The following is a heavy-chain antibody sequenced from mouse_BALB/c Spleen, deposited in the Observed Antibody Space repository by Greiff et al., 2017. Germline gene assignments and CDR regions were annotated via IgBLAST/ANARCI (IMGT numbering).Heavy chain of an antibody. V-gene: IGHV14-4*02. D-gene: IGHD1-1*01. J-gene: IGHJ4*01. CDR3: SCSCEAMDY. CDR2: IDPENGDT. CDR1: GFNIKDYY. Sequence: VQLQQSGAELVRSGASVKLSCTASGFNIKDYYMHWVKQRPEQGLEWIGWIDPENGDTEYAPKFQGKATMTADTSSNTAYLQLSSLTSEDTAVYYYSCSCEAMDYWGQGTSVTVSS.